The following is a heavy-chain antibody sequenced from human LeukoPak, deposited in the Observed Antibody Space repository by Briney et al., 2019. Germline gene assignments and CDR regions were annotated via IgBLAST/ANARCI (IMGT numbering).Heavy chain of an antibody. J-gene: IGHJ4*02. Sequence: PSETLSLTCTVSGGSISSYYWSWIRQPPGKGLEWIGYIYYSGSTNYNPSLKSRVTISVDTSKNQFSLKLSSVTAADTAVCYCARERRDGYNRAVDYWGQGTLVTVSS. CDR3: ARERRDGYNRAVDY. CDR2: IYYSGST. CDR1: GGSISSYY. V-gene: IGHV4-59*01. D-gene: IGHD5-24*01.